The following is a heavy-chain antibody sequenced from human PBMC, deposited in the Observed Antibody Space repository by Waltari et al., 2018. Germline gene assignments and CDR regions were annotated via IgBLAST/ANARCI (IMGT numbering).Heavy chain of an antibody. J-gene: IGHJ4*02. D-gene: IGHD2-15*01. Sequence: QVQLQESGPGLVKPSETLSLTCTVSGGSISSHYWSWIRQPPGKGLEWIWYIYYSGSTNYNPSLKSRVTISVDTSKNQFSLKLSSVTAADTAVYYCARDLGGKGTDYWGQGTLVTVSS. CDR1: GGSISSHY. CDR3: ARDLGGKGTDY. V-gene: IGHV4-59*11. CDR2: IYYSGST.